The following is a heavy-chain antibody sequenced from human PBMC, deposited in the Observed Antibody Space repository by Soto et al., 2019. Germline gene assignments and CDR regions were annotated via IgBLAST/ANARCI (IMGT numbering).Heavy chain of an antibody. CDR2: ISSSSSYI. J-gene: IGHJ4*02. V-gene: IGHV3-21*01. D-gene: IGHD3-22*01. CDR1: GFTFSSYS. CDR3: ATLGVDYYDSSGYYVFDS. Sequence: GGSLRLSCAASGFTFSSYSMNWVRQAPGKGLEWVSSISSSSSYIYYADSVKGRFTISRDNAKNSLYLQMNSLRAEDTAVYYCATLGVDYYDSSGYYVFDSWGKGTLVTVSS.